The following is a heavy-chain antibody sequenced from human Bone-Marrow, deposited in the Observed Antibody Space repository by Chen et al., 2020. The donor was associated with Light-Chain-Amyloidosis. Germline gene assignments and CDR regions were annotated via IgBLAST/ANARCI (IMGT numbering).Heavy chain of an antibody. CDR3: AKGLAVFAIYGVDV. D-gene: IGHD3-16*01. CDR2: VSGSGDRT. V-gene: IGHV3-23*04. Sequence: EVQVVGSGGGWVQPGGSLGLSCAASGFIFHKFAMPWLRQAPGKGLEWVSGVSGSGDRTYYAAPVKGRFIISRDSSKHTVYLQMDSLRVDDTAVYYCAKGLAVFAIYGVDVWGQGTAVTVS. J-gene: IGHJ6*02. CDR1: GFIFHKFA.